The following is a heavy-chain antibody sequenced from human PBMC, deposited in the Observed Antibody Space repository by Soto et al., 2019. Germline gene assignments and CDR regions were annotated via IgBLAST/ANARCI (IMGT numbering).Heavy chain of an antibody. CDR3: ARPMTTVTTSQYYYYGMDV. CDR1: GGSFSGYY. Sequence: SETLSLTCAVYGGSFSGYYWSWIHQPPGKGLEWIGEINHSGSTNYNPSLKSRVTISVDTSKNQFSLKLSSVTAADTAVYYCARPMTTVTTSQYYYYGMDVWGQGTTVT. V-gene: IGHV4-34*01. D-gene: IGHD4-17*01. CDR2: INHSGST. J-gene: IGHJ6*02.